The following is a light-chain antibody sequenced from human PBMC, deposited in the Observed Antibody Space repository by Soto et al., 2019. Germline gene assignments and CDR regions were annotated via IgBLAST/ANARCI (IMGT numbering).Light chain of an antibody. CDR3: QQYNSYPRT. V-gene: IGKV1-5*01. CDR2: DAS. Sequence: DIQMTQSPSTLSASVGDRVTITCRASQSIRSWLAWYQQKPGKAPKLLIYDASSLESGVPSRFSGSGSGTEFTLTISSLQPDDFATYYCQQYNSYPRTFDQGTKVEIK. J-gene: IGKJ1*01. CDR1: QSIRSW.